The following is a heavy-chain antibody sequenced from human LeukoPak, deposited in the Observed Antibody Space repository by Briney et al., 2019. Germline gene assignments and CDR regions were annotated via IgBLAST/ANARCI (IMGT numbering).Heavy chain of an antibody. Sequence: GGSPRLSCAASGFTFSSYAMHWVRQAPGKGLEWVAVISYDGSNKYYADSVKGRFTISRDNSKNTLYLQMNSLRAEDTAVYYCARGLGASGSYEWGFVYWGQGTLVTVSS. V-gene: IGHV3-30-3*01. CDR2: ISYDGSNK. D-gene: IGHD1-26*01. J-gene: IGHJ4*02. CDR1: GFTFSSYA. CDR3: ARGLGASGSYEWGFVY.